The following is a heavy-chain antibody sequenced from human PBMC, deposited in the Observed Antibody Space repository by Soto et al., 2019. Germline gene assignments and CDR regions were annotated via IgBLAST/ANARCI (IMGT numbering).Heavy chain of an antibody. V-gene: IGHV1-3*04. J-gene: IGHJ4*02. D-gene: IGHD3-22*01. CDR3: AAEGYDSSSYPLGY. CDR2: INTGNGNT. Sequence: QVHLVQSGAEVKKPGASVKVSCMASGYTFTGNAMHWVRQAPGQRLEWMGWINTGNGNTKYSQKFQGRVTISRDTSATTTYMELSSLRFEDTAVYYCAAEGYDSSSYPLGYWGQGTLVTRSS. CDR1: GYTFTGNA.